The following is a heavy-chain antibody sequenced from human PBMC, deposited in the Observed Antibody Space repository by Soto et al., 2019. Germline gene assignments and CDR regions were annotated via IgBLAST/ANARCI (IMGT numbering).Heavy chain of an antibody. V-gene: IGHV1-18*01. Sequence: ASVKVSCKASGYTFTSYGISWVRQAPGQGLEWMGWISAYNGNTNYAQKLQGRVTMTTDTSTSTAYMELRSLRSDDTAVYYCARAVEGSGPIGNNWFDPWGQGTLVTVSS. D-gene: IGHD1-26*01. J-gene: IGHJ5*02. CDR3: ARAVEGSGPIGNNWFDP. CDR2: ISAYNGNT. CDR1: GYTFTSYG.